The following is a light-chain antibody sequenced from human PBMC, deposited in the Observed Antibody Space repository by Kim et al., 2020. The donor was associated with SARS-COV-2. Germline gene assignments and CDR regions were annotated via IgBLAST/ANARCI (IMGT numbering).Light chain of an antibody. V-gene: IGLV3-1*01. CDR1: KLGDKY. CDR2: QDS. CDR3: QAWDSSTGV. Sequence: SVSPGQTVSITCSGDKLGDKYACWYQQKPGQSPVLVIYQDSKRPSGIPERFSGSNSGNTATLTISGTQAMDEADYYCQAWDSSTGVFGGGTKLTVL. J-gene: IGLJ3*02.